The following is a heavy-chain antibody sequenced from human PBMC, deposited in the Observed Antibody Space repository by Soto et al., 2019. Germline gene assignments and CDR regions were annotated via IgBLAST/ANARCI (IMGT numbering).Heavy chain of an antibody. J-gene: IGHJ3*02. CDR2: IYHSGST. D-gene: IGHD6-6*01. Sequence: QVQLQESGPGLVKPSGTLSLTCAVSGGSISSSNWWSWVRQPPGKGLEWIGEIYHSGSTNYNPSLKSRVTISVDKAKNQFSLKLRPGAAAGTGVYYCGRGRVVAAHGGGGAFDIWGQGTMVTVSS. V-gene: IGHV4-4*02. CDR3: GRGRVVAAHGGGGAFDI. CDR1: GGSISSSNW.